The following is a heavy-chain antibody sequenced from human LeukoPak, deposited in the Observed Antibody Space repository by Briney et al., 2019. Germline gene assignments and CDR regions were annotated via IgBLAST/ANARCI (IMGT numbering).Heavy chain of an antibody. V-gene: IGHV1-18*01. CDR2: ISPYHGNT. D-gene: IGHD1-1*01. CDR1: GYTFTSYG. Sequence: ASVKVSCKASGYTFTSYGISWVRQAPGQGLEWMGWISPYHGNTNYAHKLQGRVTITTDTSTSTAYMELRSLRSDDTAVYYCARATGKTPRKRVDPWGQGTLVTVSS. CDR3: ARATGKTPRKRVDP. J-gene: IGHJ5*02.